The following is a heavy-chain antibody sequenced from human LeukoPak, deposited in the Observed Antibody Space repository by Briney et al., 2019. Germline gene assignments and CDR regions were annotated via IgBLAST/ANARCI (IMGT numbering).Heavy chain of an antibody. CDR3: ARDGITMVRGVITPYYYYGMDV. CDR1: GFTFSDYY. D-gene: IGHD3-10*01. J-gene: IGHJ6*02. Sequence: GGSLRLSCAASGFTFSDYYMSWIRQAPGKGLEWVSYISSSGSTIYYADSVKGRFTISRDNAKNSLYLQMNSLRAEDTAVYYCARDGITMVRGVITPYYYYGMDVWGQGTTVTVSS. V-gene: IGHV3-11*04. CDR2: ISSSGSTI.